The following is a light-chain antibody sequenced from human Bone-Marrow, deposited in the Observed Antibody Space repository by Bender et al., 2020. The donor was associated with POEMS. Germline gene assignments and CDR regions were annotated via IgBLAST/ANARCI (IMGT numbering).Light chain of an antibody. CDR1: RSNVGSYNL. CDR3: CSCATTGAYV. Sequence: QSALTQPASVSGSPGQSITIPCTGTRSNVGSYNLVSWYQHHPGKAPKVLIYEVTKRPSGVSNRFSASKSDNTATLTISGLQPEDEADYYCCSCATTGAYVFGTGTKVTV. CDR2: EVT. J-gene: IGLJ1*01. V-gene: IGLV2-23*02.